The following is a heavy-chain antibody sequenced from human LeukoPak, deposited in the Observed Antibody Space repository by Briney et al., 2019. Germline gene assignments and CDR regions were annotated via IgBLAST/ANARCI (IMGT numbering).Heavy chain of an antibody. Sequence: GGSLRLSCAASGFPFSSYSMNWDRQAAGKGLEWVSSITSSSSYIYYADSVKGRFTISRDNAKKSLYLQMNSLRVEDTAVYYCAGAYNAYDHNWGQGTLVTVSS. J-gene: IGHJ4*02. CDR2: ITSSSSYI. CDR3: AGAYNAYDHN. D-gene: IGHD5-12*01. CDR1: GFPFSSYS. V-gene: IGHV3-21*01.